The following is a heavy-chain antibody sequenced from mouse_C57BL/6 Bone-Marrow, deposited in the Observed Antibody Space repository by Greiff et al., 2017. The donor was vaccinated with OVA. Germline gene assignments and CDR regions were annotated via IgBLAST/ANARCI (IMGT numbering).Heavy chain of an antibody. CDR3: TRGYYFDY. J-gene: IGHJ2*01. Sequence: VQLQQSGAELARPGASVKMSCKASGYTFTSYTIHWVNQRPGQGLEWIGYIDPTNDYNNYNQKFKGKATLTADKSSSTAYMQLSSLTSEDSAVYYCTRGYYFDYWGQGTTLTVSS. V-gene: IGHV1-4*01. CDR1: GYTFTSYT. CDR2: IDPTNDYN.